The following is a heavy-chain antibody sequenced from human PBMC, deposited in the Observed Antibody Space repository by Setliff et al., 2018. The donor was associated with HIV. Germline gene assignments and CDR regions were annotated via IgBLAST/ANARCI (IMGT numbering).Heavy chain of an antibody. D-gene: IGHD6-6*01. CDR3: ARGPAPSSSASYFQH. Sequence: ASVKVSCKASGYSFTDYFMHWVRQAPGQGLEWMGIINPSSGSTTYAQKFQGRVTMTRDTSTSTVYMELSSLRSEDTAVYYCARGPAPSSSASYFQHWGQGTPVTVSS. CDR1: GYSFTDYF. CDR2: INPSSGST. V-gene: IGHV1-46*01. J-gene: IGHJ1*01.